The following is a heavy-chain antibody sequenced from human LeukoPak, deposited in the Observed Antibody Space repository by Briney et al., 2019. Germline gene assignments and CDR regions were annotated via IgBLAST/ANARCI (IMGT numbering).Heavy chain of an antibody. V-gene: IGHV4-39*07. Sequence: SESLSLTCTVSGGSISSSSYYWGWIRQPPGKGLEWIGSIYYSGSTNYNPSLKSRVTISVDTSKNQFSLKLSSVTAADTAVYYCAREVRDDGWVFDPWAREPWSPSPQ. CDR3: AREVRDDGWVFDP. CDR1: GGSISSSSYY. CDR2: IYYSGST. D-gene: IGHD6-19*01. J-gene: IGHJ5*02.